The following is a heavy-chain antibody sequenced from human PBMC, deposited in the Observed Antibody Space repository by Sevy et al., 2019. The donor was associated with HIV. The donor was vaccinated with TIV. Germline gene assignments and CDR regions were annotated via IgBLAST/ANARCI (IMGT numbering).Heavy chain of an antibody. J-gene: IGHJ6*02. V-gene: IGHV4-59*01. D-gene: IGHD3-10*01. CDR3: AGGYYYGSGGGDRYYYYGMDV. Sequence: SETLSLTCTVSGGSISSYYWSWIRQPPGKGLEWIGYIYYSGSTNYNPSLKSRVTISVDTSKNQFYLKLSSVTAADTAVYYCAGGYYYGSGGGDRYYYYGMDVWGQGTTVTVSS. CDR1: GGSISSYY. CDR2: IYYSGST.